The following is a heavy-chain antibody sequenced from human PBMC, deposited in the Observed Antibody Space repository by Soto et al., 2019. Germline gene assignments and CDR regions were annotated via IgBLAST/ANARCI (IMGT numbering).Heavy chain of an antibody. J-gene: IGHJ2*01. CDR2: IYYSGST. Sequence: QVQLQESGPGLVKPSQTLSLTCTVSGGSISSGGYYWSWIRQHPGKGLEWIGYIYYSGSTYYNPSLKSRVTISVDTSKNQFSLKLSSVTAADTAVYYCARGMTTVTTLYFDPWGRGTLVTVSS. CDR1: GGSISSGGYY. D-gene: IGHD4-17*01. V-gene: IGHV4-31*03. CDR3: ARGMTTVTTLYFDP.